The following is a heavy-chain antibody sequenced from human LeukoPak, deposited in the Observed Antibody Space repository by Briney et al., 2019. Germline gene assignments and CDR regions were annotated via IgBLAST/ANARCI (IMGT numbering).Heavy chain of an antibody. J-gene: IGHJ3*02. CDR2: IYTSGST. D-gene: IGHD3-22*01. CDR1: GGSISSYY. CDR3: ARDLPHYYDSSGLDAFDI. Sequence: SETLSLTCTVSGGSISSYYWSWIRQPAGKGLEWIGRIYTSGSTNYNPSLKSRVTLSVDTSKNQFSLKLSSVTAADTAVYYCARDLPHYYDSSGLDAFDIWGQGTMVTVSS. V-gene: IGHV4-4*07.